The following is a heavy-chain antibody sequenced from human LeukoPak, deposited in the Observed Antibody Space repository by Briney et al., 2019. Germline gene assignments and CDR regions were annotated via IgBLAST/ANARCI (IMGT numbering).Heavy chain of an antibody. CDR3: ARVDPNDAFDI. Sequence: GASVKVSCKVSGYTLTELSMHWVRQAPGKGLEWMGGFDPEDSETIYAKKFQGRVTMTRDMSTSTVYMELSSLRSEDTAVYYCARVDPNDAFDIWGQGTMVTASS. CDR2: FDPEDSET. J-gene: IGHJ3*02. CDR1: GYTLTELS. V-gene: IGHV1-24*01.